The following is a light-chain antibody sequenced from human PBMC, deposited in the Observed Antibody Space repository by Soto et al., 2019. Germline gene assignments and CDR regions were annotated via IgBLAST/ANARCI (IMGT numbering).Light chain of an antibody. Sequence: DIQMTQSPSSLSASVGDRVTITCQASQDITNYLNWYQQKPGKAPNLLIYDASNLETGVPSRFSGSGSRTHFTFTISGLQPEDIATYYLQQYDTRRVTFGPGTKVDIK. J-gene: IGKJ3*01. V-gene: IGKV1-33*01. CDR2: DAS. CDR3: QQYDTRRVT. CDR1: QDITNY.